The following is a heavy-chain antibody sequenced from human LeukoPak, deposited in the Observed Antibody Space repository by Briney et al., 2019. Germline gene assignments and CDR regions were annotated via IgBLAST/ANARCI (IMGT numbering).Heavy chain of an antibody. D-gene: IGHD3-10*01. J-gene: IGHJ6*03. Sequence: SETLSHTCNVSGGSVCSYYWSWIRQPPGKGLGWIGYIYYSGSTNYNPSLKSRVTISVDTSKNQFSLKLSSVTAADTAVYYCAKSAGGYYYYYMDVWGKGTTVTVSS. CDR2: IYYSGST. CDR3: AKSAGGYYYYYMDV. V-gene: IGHV4-59*02. CDR1: GGSVCSYY.